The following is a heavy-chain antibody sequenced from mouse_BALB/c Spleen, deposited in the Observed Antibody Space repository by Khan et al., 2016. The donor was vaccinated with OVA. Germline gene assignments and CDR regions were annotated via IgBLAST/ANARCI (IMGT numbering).Heavy chain of an antibody. CDR1: GFNFKDTY. CDR3: ATVEEYGHYYDY. V-gene: IGHV14-3*02. Sequence: VQLQQSGAELVKPGASVKLSCTASGFNFKDTYMHWVKQRPEQGLEWIGRIDPANGNTKFDPEFQGKATITSDTSSNTAYLQLSSLTSEDTAVYFCATVEEYGHYYDYRGQGTQLTLSS. CDR2: IDPANGNT. J-gene: IGHJ2*01. D-gene: IGHD2-10*02.